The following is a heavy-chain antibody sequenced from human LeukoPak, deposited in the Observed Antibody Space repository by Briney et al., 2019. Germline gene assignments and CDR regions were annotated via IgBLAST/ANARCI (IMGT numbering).Heavy chain of an antibody. J-gene: IGHJ4*02. Sequence: GGSLRLSCEASGFTFSTYGMHWVRQAPGKGLEWVAVIWYDGSNKFYADSVKGRFSISRDNSKNTVYLQMSSLRDDDTAVYYCARDWAGRRCDYWGQGTLVTVSS. CDR1: GFTFSTYG. CDR2: IWYDGSNK. CDR3: ARDWAGRRCDY. V-gene: IGHV3-33*01. D-gene: IGHD3-16*01.